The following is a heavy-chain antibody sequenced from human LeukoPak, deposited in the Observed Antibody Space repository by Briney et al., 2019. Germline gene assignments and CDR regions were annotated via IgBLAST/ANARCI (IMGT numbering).Heavy chain of an antibody. J-gene: IGHJ4*02. Sequence: GASVKVSCKASGYTSTSYVISWVRQAPAQGLEWIGGIIPIFGTANYAQKFQGRVTITTDESTSTVYMELSSLRSEDTAVYYCARGYDILTGRPPNFDYWGQGTLVTVSS. V-gene: IGHV1-69*05. CDR1: GYTSTSYV. CDR2: IIPIFGTA. CDR3: ARGYDILTGRPPNFDY. D-gene: IGHD3-9*01.